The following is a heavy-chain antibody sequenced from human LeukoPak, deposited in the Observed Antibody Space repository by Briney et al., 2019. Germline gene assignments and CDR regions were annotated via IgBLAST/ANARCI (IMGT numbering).Heavy chain of an antibody. D-gene: IGHD6-25*01. CDR1: GFTFDDYG. V-gene: IGHV3-20*01. CDR2: INWNGGST. CDR3: ARAARNWFDP. J-gene: IGHJ5*02. Sequence: GGSLRLSCAASGFTFDDYGMSWVRQARGKRLEWVSGINWNGGSTGYADSVKGRFTISRDNAKNSLYLQMNSLRAEDTALYHCARAARNWFDPWGQGTLVTVSS.